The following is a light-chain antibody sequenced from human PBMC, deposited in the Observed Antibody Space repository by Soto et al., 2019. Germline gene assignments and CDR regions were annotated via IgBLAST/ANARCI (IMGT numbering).Light chain of an antibody. Sequence: DMVLTQSPDTLSLSPGESATLSLRASQSVSSIYLAWYQQKPGQAPRLLIYGASTRATGIPARFSGGGSGTEFTLTITSLQSEDFAVYWCQQYNNSPLTFGPGTRLEIK. V-gene: IGKV3D-15*01. CDR2: GAS. J-gene: IGKJ5*01. CDR1: QSVSSIY. CDR3: QQYNNSPLT.